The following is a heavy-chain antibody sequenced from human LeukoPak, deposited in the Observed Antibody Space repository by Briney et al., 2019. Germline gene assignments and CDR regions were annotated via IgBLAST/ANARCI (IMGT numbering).Heavy chain of an antibody. D-gene: IGHD2-2*02. CDR1: GSTFSSYA. J-gene: IGHJ4*02. CDR2: ISGSGGSA. Sequence: GGSLRLSCAAAGSTFSSYAMSWVRQAPGKGLEWVAGISGSGGSAYFADSVKGRFTISRDTSKNPLYLQMNSLRAEDTAVYYCAKDRGASCYNIFDYWGQGILVTVSS. CDR3: AKDRGASCYNIFDY. V-gene: IGHV3-23*01.